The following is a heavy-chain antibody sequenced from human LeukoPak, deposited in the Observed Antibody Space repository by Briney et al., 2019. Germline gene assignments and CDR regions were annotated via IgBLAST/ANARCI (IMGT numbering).Heavy chain of an antibody. J-gene: IGHJ4*02. CDR2: IYYSGST. CDR3: AGSYGSGSYFHY. CDR1: GDSISSSSYY. V-gene: IGHV4-39*01. Sequence: SETLSLTCSVSGDSISSSSYYWGWLRQPPGKGLEWIGSIYYSGSTYYNPSLKSRVTISVDTSKNQLSLKLSSVTAADTAVYYCAGSYGSGSYFHYWGQGNLVTVSS. D-gene: IGHD3-10*01.